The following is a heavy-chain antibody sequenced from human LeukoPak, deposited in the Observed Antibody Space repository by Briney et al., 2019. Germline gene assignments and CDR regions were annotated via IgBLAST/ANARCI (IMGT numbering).Heavy chain of an antibody. CDR2: IYSDNT. D-gene: IGHD4/OR15-4a*01. CDR1: GFTVSSNS. V-gene: IGHV3-53*01. CDR3: ARRAGAYSHPYHY. J-gene: IGHJ4*02. Sequence: AGGCLRLACTVAGFTVSSNSMSWVRQAPGKGREWVLFIYSDNTHYSESVRGRVSLPRDNPKHTLYLQMNRLRAEHTAVYHCARRAGAYSHPYHYWGQGPLVPVSS.